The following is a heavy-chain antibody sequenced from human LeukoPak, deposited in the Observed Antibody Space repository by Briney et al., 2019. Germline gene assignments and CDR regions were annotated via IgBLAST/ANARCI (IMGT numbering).Heavy chain of an antibody. CDR1: GFTFTNYW. CDR2: IKEDGSEK. Sequence: GGSLRLSCAASGFTFTNYWMTWVRQASGTGLELVANIKEDGSEKYYVDSVKGRFTISRDNAKNSLYLQMNSLRAEDTAVYYCVYGGSYYVAWGQGTLVTVSS. D-gene: IGHD1-26*01. V-gene: IGHV3-7*01. CDR3: VYGGSYYVA. J-gene: IGHJ5*02.